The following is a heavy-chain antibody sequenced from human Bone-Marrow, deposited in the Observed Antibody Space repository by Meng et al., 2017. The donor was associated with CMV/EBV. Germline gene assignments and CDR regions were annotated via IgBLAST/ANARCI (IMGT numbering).Heavy chain of an antibody. Sequence: GGSLRLSCAASGFTFSSYAMSWVRQAPGKGLEWVSVIYSGGSSTYYADSVKGRFTISRDNAKNSLYLQMNSLRAEDTAVYYCARVRCSSTSCPVDYWGQGTLVTVSS. D-gene: IGHD2-2*01. CDR2: IYSGGSST. CDR1: GFTFSSYA. J-gene: IGHJ4*02. V-gene: IGHV3-23*03. CDR3: ARVRCSSTSCPVDY.